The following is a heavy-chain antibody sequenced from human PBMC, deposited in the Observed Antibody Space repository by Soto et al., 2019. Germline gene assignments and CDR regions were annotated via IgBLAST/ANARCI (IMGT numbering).Heavy chain of an antibody. Sequence: SETLSLTCTVSGGSISSGSYYWGWIRQPPGKGLEWIGSIYYSGTTYYNPSLKSRVTISVDTSKSQFSLKLSSVSAADTAAYYCAHGVGVAATKPGYYWGQGTLVTVS. D-gene: IGHD6-19*01. CDR1: GGSISSGSYY. CDR2: IYYSGTT. V-gene: IGHV4-39*01. J-gene: IGHJ4*02. CDR3: AHGVGVAATKPGYY.